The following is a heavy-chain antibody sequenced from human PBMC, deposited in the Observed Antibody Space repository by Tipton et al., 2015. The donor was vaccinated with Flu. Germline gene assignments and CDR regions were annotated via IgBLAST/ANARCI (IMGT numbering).Heavy chain of an antibody. CDR1: GYIFTNYW. V-gene: IGHV5-51*03. CDR3: VRPATAYNSDDY. D-gene: IGHD6-25*01. J-gene: IGHJ4*02. CDR2: IYPGDSDI. Sequence: VQLVQSGADVKKPGESLKISCKGSGYIFTNYWIGWLRQMPGKGLEWMGMIYPGDSDIRYGPSSQGQVTMSVDNSISTVYLQWSSLETSDTAVYYCVRPATAYNSDDYWGQGILVTVSS.